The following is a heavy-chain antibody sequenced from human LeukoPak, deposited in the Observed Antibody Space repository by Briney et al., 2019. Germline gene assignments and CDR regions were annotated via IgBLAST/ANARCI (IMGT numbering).Heavy chain of an antibody. CDR1: GFTFSSYW. J-gene: IGHJ4*02. CDR2: IKQNGNEK. CDR3: AREPLDY. V-gene: IGHV3-7*01. Sequence: GGSLRLSCAASGFTFSSYWMSWVRQAPGRGLEWVATIKQNGNEKYYMDSVKGRFTISRDNAKNSLYLQMNSLRAEDTAVYYCAREPLDYWGQGTLVTVSS.